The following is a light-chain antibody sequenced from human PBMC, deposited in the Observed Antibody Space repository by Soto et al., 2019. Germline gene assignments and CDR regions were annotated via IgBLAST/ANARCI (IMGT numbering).Light chain of an antibody. CDR1: QSISSY. Sequence: DIQLTPSPSSLSASVGARVTITGRASQSISSYLNWYKQKPGKAPKLLIYAASTLQSGVPSRFSGIGSGNDCTLTISSLQPEDWATYYCQQQNSYPITVVQGTRLELK. CDR2: AAS. CDR3: QQQNSYPIT. V-gene: IGKV1-9*01. J-gene: IGKJ5*01.